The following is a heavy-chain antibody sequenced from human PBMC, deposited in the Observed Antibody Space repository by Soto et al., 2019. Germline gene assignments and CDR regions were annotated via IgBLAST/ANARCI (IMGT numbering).Heavy chain of an antibody. V-gene: IGHV3-74*01. D-gene: IGHD3-3*02. CDR1: GFTFGNYW. CDR2: INVDGSGT. CDR3: ARGAFPYYFDY. Sequence: VASGGGLVQPGGSLRLSCAASGFTFGNYWMHWVRQAPGKGLVWVSRINVDGSGTNYADSVKGRFTISRDNAKNTLYLQMNSLRAEDTAVYYCARGAFPYYFDYWGQGPLVTVSS. J-gene: IGHJ4*02.